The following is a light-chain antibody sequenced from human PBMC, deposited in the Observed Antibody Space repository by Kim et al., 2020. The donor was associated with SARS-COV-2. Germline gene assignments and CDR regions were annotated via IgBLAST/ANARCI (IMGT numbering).Light chain of an antibody. V-gene: IGLV3-21*04. CDR2: SDS. CDR1: NIASKS. J-gene: IGLJ2*01. Sequence: SYELTQPPSVSVAPGKTARITCGGNNIASKSVHWYQQNPGQAPVLVIYSDSDRPSGIPERFSGSNSGNTAALTISRVEAGDEADHYCQVWDSSGDYVVFG. CDR3: QVWDSSGDYVV.